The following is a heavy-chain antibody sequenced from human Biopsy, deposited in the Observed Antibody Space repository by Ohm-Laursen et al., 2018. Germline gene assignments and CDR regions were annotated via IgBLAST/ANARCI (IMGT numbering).Heavy chain of an antibody. Sequence: SLRLSCTASGFSFTNYGMHWVRQTPEKGLEWVANMNQDGSEEHYVDSVKGRFTISRDNSKSSLYLQMHSLRDEDTAVYYCARGPSGTAAGRFASWGQGTLVTVSS. CDR2: MNQDGSEE. CDR3: ARGPSGTAAGRFAS. D-gene: IGHD6-13*01. V-gene: IGHV3-7*04. CDR1: GFSFTNYG. J-gene: IGHJ4*02.